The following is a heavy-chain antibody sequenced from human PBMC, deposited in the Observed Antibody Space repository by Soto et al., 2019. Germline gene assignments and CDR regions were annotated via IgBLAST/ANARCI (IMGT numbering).Heavy chain of an antibody. Sequence: GESLKISCKGSGYSFTSYWIGWERQMPGKGLEWMGIIYPGDSDTRYSPSFQGQVTISADKSISTAYLQWSSLKASDTAMYYCARSPGSYYTWDNWFDPWGQGTLVTVSS. V-gene: IGHV5-51*01. CDR1: GYSFTSYW. D-gene: IGHD3-10*01. J-gene: IGHJ5*02. CDR3: ARSPGSYYTWDNWFDP. CDR2: IYPGDSDT.